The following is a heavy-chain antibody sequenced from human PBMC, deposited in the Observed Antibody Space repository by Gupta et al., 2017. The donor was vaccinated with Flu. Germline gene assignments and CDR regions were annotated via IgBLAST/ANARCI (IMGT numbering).Heavy chain of an antibody. Sequence: QVRLQQWGAGLLKPSETLSLTCAVFGGSFSGYYWGWIRQSPGKGLEWIGEINHSGITNYNPSLQSRVIISVDTSKNQFSLNLTSVTAADTAVYYCARLRPLLRFLAAWGQGTLVTVSS. V-gene: IGHV4-34*01. CDR2: INHSGIT. CDR1: GGSFSGYY. CDR3: ARLRPLLRFLAA. D-gene: IGHD3-3*01. J-gene: IGHJ5*02.